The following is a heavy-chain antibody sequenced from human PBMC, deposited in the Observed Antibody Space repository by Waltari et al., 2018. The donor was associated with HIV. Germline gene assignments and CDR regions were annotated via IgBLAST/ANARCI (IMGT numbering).Heavy chain of an antibody. Sequence: QVPLVQSGAEVKKPGASVTVSCKVSGYTLRDLSMHWLRQAPGKGLEWMGGFDPEQGKTIYAQNFQGRVTMTEDAATDTAYMELSSLRSEDTAVYYCTTEGLYCSGGTCYSRFDPWGQGTLVTVSS. J-gene: IGHJ5*02. D-gene: IGHD2-15*01. V-gene: IGHV1-24*01. CDR2: FDPEQGKT. CDR3: TTEGLYCSGGTCYSRFDP. CDR1: GYTLRDLS.